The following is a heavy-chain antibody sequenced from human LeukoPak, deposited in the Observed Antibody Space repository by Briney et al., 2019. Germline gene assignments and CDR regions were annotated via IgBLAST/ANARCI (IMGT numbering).Heavy chain of an antibody. D-gene: IGHD7-27*01. V-gene: IGHV1-2*02. CDR3: ARTKPNWEYYFDY. CDR1: GYTFTGYY. Sequence: ASVKVSCKASGYTFTGYYMHWVRQAPGQGLEWMGWINPNSGGTDYAQKFQGRVTMTRDTSISTAYMELSRLRSDDTAVYYCARTKPNWEYYFDYWGPGTLVTVSS. J-gene: IGHJ4*02. CDR2: INPNSGGT.